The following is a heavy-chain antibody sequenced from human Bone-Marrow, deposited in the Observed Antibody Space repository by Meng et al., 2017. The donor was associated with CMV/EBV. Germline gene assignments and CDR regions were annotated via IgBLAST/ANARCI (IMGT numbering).Heavy chain of an antibody. Sequence: ASVKVSCKASGYTFTSYGISWVRQAPGQGLEWMGWISAYNGNTNYAQKLQGRVTITTDESTSTAYMELSSLRSEDTAVYYCASPHEDIVVVPARGYYGMDVWGQGTTVTVPS. CDR3: ASPHEDIVVVPARGYYGMDV. CDR1: GYTFTSYG. J-gene: IGHJ6*02. CDR2: ISAYNGNT. D-gene: IGHD2-2*01. V-gene: IGHV1-18*01.